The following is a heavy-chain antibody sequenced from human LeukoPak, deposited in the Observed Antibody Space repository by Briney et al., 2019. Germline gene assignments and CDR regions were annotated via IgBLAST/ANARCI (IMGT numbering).Heavy chain of an antibody. V-gene: IGHV4-59*01. CDR3: ARDLVGADAFDI. CDR1: GGSISSYY. Sequence: SETLSLTCTVSGGSISSYYWSWIRQPPGKGLEWIGYIYYSGSTNYNPSLKSRVTISVDTSKNQFSLKLSSVTAADTAVYYCARDLVGADAFDIWGQGTIVTVSS. CDR2: IYYSGST. J-gene: IGHJ3*02. D-gene: IGHD1-26*01.